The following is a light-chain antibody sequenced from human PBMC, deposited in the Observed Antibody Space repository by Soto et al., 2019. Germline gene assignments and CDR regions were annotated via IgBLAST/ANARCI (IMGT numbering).Light chain of an antibody. V-gene: IGLV2-23*01. CDR2: EGS. CDR1: SSDVGSYNL. CDR3: CSYAGSDVV. J-gene: IGLJ2*01. Sequence: QSVLTQPASMSGSPGQSITISCTGTSSDVGSYNLVSWYQQHPGKAPKLMIYEGSKRPSGVSNRFSGSKSGNTASLTISGLQAEDEADYYCCSYAGSDVVFGGGTKLTVL.